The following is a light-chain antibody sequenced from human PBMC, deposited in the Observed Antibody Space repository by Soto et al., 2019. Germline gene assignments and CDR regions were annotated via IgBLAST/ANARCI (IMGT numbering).Light chain of an antibody. J-gene: IGLJ1*01. V-gene: IGLV2-23*02. CDR1: SSDVGSYNL. Sequence: QSALTQPASVSGSPGQSITISCTGTSSDVGSYNLVSWYQQHPGKAPKLMIYEDSKRPSGVSNRFSGSKSGNTASLTISGLQAEDEADYYCCSYAGSSTFFYVFGTGTKLTVL. CDR3: CSYAGSSTFFYV. CDR2: EDS.